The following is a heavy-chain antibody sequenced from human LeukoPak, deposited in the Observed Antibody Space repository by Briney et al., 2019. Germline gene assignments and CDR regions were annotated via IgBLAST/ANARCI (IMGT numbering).Heavy chain of an antibody. Sequence: GGSLSLSCTLSGLPFDYYAMHWARQAPGKGLEWVSGISWNSGRKDYADSVKGRFTISRDNAKNSLYLQMNSLRVEDTALYYCAKCLSTSCQGAFDYWGQGTLVTVSS. J-gene: IGHJ4*02. CDR2: ISWNSGRK. D-gene: IGHD2-2*01. V-gene: IGHV3-9*01. CDR1: GLPFDYYA. CDR3: AKCLSTSCQGAFDY.